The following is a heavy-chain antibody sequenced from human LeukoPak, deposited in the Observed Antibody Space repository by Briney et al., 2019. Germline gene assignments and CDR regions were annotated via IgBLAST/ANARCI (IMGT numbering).Heavy chain of an antibody. CDR1: GYTFTGYY. V-gene: IGHV1-2*02. CDR2: INPNTGGT. CDR3: AKGELPYMDV. Sequence: GTSVKVSCKASGYTFTGYYMHWVRQAPGQGLEWMGWINPNTGGTKYAQKFQGRVTMTRDTSISTAYMELSRLRSDDTAVYYCAKGELPYMDVWGKGTTVTVSS. D-gene: IGHD3-16*01. J-gene: IGHJ6*03.